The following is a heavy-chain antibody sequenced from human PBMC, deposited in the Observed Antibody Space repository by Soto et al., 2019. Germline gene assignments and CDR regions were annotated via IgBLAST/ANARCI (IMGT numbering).Heavy chain of an antibody. D-gene: IGHD6-13*01. CDR2: IYSGGST. CDR1: GFTVSSNY. J-gene: IGHJ6*02. Sequence: EVQLVESGGGLIQPGGSLILSCAASGFTVSSNYMSWVRQAPGKGLEWVSVIYSGGSTYYADSVKGRFTISRDNSKNTLYLQMNSLRAEDTAVYYCTRDFVVVAAAGRGSYYYYGMDVWGQGTTVTVSS. CDR3: TRDFVVVAAAGRGSYYYYGMDV. V-gene: IGHV3-53*01.